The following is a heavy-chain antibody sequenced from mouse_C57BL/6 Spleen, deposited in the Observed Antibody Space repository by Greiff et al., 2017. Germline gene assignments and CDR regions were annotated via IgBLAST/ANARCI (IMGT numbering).Heavy chain of an antibody. D-gene: IGHD1-1*01. J-gene: IGHJ4*01. CDR3: ARGDGSRRYYAMDY. CDR1: GFNFSSYT. V-gene: IGHV5-9*01. Sequence: DVKLVESGGGLVKPGGSLKLSCAASGFNFSSYTMSWVRQTPEKRLEWVATISGGGGNTYYPDSVKGRFTISRDNAKNTLYLQMSSLRSEDTALYYCARGDGSRRYYAMDYWGQGPSVTVSS. CDR2: ISGGGGNT.